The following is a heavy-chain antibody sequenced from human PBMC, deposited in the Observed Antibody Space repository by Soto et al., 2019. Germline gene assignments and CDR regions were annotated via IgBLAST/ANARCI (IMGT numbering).Heavy chain of an antibody. CDR1: GDSISSGNYY. CDR2: IYYSGGT. V-gene: IGHV4-30-4*01. Sequence: QVQLQESGPGLVKPSQTLSLTCTVSGDSISSGNYYWSWIRQPPGKGLEWIGYIYYSGGTYYNPSLKSRVTISVDTSKNQFSLKLSSVTAADTAVYYCARVADCSGGRCYFSVDYWGQGTLVTVSS. D-gene: IGHD2-15*01. CDR3: ARVADCSGGRCYFSVDY. J-gene: IGHJ4*02.